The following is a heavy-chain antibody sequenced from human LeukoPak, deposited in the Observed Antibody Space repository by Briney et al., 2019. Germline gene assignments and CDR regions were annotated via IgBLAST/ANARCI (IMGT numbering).Heavy chain of an antibody. D-gene: IGHD6-13*01. J-gene: IGHJ5*02. CDR2: IYYSGST. V-gene: IGHV4-59*01. CDR3: ARVPSSSWYKGGNWFDP. CDR1: GNSISSYY. Sequence: SETLSLTCTVSGNSISSYYWNWIRQPPGKGLEWIGYIYYSGSTNYNPSLKSRVTISVDTSKNQFSLKLSSVTAADTAVYYCARVPSSSWYKGGNWFDPWGQGTLVTVSS.